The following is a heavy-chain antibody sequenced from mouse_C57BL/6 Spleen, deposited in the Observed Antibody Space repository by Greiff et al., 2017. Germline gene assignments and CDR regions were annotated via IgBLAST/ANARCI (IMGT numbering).Heavy chain of an antibody. D-gene: IGHD1-1*01. CDR3: ARPYYYGSSPAWFAY. Sequence: QVQLKESGAELVRPGTSVKVSCKASGYAFTNYLIEWVKQRPGRGLEWIGVINPGSGGTNYNEKFKCKATLTADKSSSTAYMQLISLTSEDSAVYFCARPYYYGSSPAWFAYWGQGTLVTVSA. J-gene: IGHJ3*01. CDR1: GYAFTNYL. V-gene: IGHV1-54*01. CDR2: INPGSGGT.